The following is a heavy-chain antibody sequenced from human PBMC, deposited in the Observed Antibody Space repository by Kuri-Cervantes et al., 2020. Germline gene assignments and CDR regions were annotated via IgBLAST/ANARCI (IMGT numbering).Heavy chain of an antibody. Sequence: GSLRLSCAVSGYSISSGYYWGWIRQPPGKGLEWIGSIYYSGSTYYNPSLKSRVTISVDTSKIQFSLKLSSVTAADTAVYYCARAGRSCSGGSCYFYAFDIWGQGTMVT. J-gene: IGHJ3*02. D-gene: IGHD2-15*01. CDR3: ARAGRSCSGGSCYFYAFDI. CDR2: IYYSGST. CDR1: GYSISSGYY. V-gene: IGHV4-38-2*01.